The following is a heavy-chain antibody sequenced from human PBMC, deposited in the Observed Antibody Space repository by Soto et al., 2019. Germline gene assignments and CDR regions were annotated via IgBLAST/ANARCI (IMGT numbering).Heavy chain of an antibody. Sequence: GESLKISCKGSGYSFTSYWIGWARQMPGKGLEWMGIIYPGDSDTRYSPSFQGQVTISADKSISTAYLQWSSLKASDTAMYYCARHSESGPWSIAAVKDWGQGTLVTVSS. CDR1: GYSFTSYW. V-gene: IGHV5-51*01. D-gene: IGHD6-13*01. J-gene: IGHJ4*02. CDR2: IYPGDSDT. CDR3: ARHSESGPWSIAAVKD.